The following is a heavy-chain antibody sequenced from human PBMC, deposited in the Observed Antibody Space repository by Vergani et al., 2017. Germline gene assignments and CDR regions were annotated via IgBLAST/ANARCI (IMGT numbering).Heavy chain of an antibody. J-gene: IGHJ4*02. D-gene: IGHD6-13*01. CDR3: ASGGLSSSWYGISFDY. V-gene: IGHV4-59*01. CDR2: IYYSGST. Sequence: QVQLQESGPGLVKPSETLSLTCTVSGGSISSNYWSWIRHPPGKGLEWIGYIYYSGSTNYNPSLKSRVTISVDTSKNQFSLKLSSVTAADTAVYYCASGGLSSSWYGISFDYWGQGTLVTVSS. CDR1: GGSISSNY.